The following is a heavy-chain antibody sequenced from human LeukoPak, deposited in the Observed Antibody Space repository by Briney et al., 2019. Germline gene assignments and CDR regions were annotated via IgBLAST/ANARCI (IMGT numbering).Heavy chain of an antibody. CDR2: INWNGGST. CDR1: GFTFSSYE. CDR3: ARGYCSSTSCYAFDI. V-gene: IGHV3-20*04. Sequence: GGSLRLSCAASGFTFSSYEMSWVRQAPGKGLEWVSGINWNGGSTGYADSVKGRFTISRDNAKNSLYLQMNSLRAEDTALYYCARGYCSSTSCYAFDIWGQGTMVTVSS. J-gene: IGHJ3*02. D-gene: IGHD2-2*01.